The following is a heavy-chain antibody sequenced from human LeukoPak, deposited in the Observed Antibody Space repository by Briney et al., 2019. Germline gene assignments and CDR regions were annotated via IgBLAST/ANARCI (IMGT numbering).Heavy chain of an antibody. CDR2: IYYSGST. V-gene: IGHV4-59*01. J-gene: IGHJ3*02. CDR3: ARSVRSQQDAFDI. CDR1: GGSISSYY. Sequence: SETLSLTCTVSGGSISSYYWGWIRQPPGKGLEWIGYIYYSGSTNYNPSLKSRVTISVDTSKNQFSLKLSSVTAADTAVYYCARSVRSQQDAFDIWGQGTMVTVSS.